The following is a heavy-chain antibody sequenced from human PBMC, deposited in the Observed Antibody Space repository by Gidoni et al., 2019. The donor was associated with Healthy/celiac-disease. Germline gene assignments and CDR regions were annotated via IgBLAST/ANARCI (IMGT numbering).Heavy chain of an antibody. D-gene: IGHD6-19*01. Sequence: QVQLQESGPGLVKPSETLSLTCTVPGGSISSYYGSWLRPPAGQGLEWIGRIYPSGSTNYTPSLKSRVTMSVDTSKNQFSLKLSAVTAADTAVYYCARVDSSGLYGENAFDIWGQGTMVTVSS. J-gene: IGHJ3*02. CDR2: IYPSGST. CDR1: GGSISSYY. CDR3: ARVDSSGLYGENAFDI. V-gene: IGHV4-4*07.